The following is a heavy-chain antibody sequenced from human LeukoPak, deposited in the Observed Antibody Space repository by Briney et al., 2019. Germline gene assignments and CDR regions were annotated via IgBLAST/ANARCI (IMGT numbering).Heavy chain of an antibody. V-gene: IGHV4-39*07. Sequence: SETLSLTCTASGGSISSSSYYWGWIRQPPGKGLEWIGSIYYSGSTYYNPSLKSRVTISVDTSKNQFSLKLSSVTAADTAVYYCAARPLWGELLNYWGQGTLVTVSS. CDR3: AARPLWGELLNY. D-gene: IGHD1-26*01. J-gene: IGHJ4*02. CDR2: IYYSGST. CDR1: GGSISSSSYY.